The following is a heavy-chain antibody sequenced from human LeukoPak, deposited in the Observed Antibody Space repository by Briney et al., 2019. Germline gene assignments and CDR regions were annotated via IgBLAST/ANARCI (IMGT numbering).Heavy chain of an antibody. CDR1: GVTFSSYA. Sequence: SVKVSCKASGVTFSSYAISWVRQAPGQGLEWMGGIIPIFGTANYAQKFQGRVTITTDESTSTAYMELSSLRSEDTAVYYCAREKVDAFDIWGQGTMVTVSS. V-gene: IGHV1-69*05. J-gene: IGHJ3*02. CDR3: AREKVDAFDI. CDR2: IIPIFGTA. D-gene: IGHD2-15*01.